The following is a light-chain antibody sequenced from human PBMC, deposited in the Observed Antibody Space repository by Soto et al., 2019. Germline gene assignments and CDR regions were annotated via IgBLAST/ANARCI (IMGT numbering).Light chain of an antibody. CDR3: SSYTSRSTQV. Sequence: QSVLTQPASVSGSPGQSITISCTGTSSDGGGYNYVSWYQQHPGKAPKLMIYDVSNRPSGVSSRFSGSKSGNTASLTISGLQPADEADYYCSSYTSRSTQVFGGESQVTFL. V-gene: IGLV2-14*01. CDR2: DVS. J-gene: IGLJ1*01. CDR1: SSDGGGYNY.